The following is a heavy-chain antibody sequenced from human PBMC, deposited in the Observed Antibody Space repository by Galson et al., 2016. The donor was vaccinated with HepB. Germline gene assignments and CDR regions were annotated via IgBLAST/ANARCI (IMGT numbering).Heavy chain of an antibody. CDR1: GGSFSGYY. Sequence: SETLSLTCAVYGGSFSGYYWSWIRQPPGKGLEWIGEINHSGSTNYSPSLKSRVIISVDTSNNQFSLRLSSVTAADTAVYYCATGSTNWFDPWGQGTLVTVSS. CDR2: INHSGST. V-gene: IGHV4-34*01. CDR3: ATGSTNWFDP. J-gene: IGHJ5*02.